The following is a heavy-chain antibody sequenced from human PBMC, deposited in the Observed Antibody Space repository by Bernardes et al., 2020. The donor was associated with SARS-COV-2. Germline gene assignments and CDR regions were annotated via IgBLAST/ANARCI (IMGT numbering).Heavy chain of an antibody. V-gene: IGHV3-13*01. D-gene: IGHD7-27*01. CDR3: VRDAELGGMDV. Sequence: GGSLRLSCAASGFSLSNYDMHWVRQLPGKGLEWVSGIGVADDKFSVGSVKGRFTISRENAKNSLYLQMNSLRVGDTAVYYCVRDAELGGMDVWGQGTTVTVSS. CDR2: IGVADDK. CDR1: GFSLSNYD. J-gene: IGHJ6*02.